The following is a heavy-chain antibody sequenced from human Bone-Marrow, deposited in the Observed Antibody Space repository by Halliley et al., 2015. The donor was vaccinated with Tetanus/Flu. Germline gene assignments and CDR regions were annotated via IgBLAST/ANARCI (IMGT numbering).Heavy chain of an antibody. CDR2: YYYGGST. Sequence: TLSLTCSLSGGSIGSHFWCWIRQPPGRGLEWIGCYYYGGSTYYNPSLKSRVTISMDTSKNQFSLKMHSVTAADTAVYFCASSGWYRGYWGQGTLVTVSS. CDR3: ASSGWYRGY. D-gene: IGHD6-19*01. CDR1: GGSIGSHF. V-gene: IGHV4-59*11. J-gene: IGHJ4*02.